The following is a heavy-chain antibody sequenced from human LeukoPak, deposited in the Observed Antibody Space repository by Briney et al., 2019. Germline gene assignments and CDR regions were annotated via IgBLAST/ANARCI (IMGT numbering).Heavy chain of an antibody. J-gene: IGHJ4*02. D-gene: IGHD3-10*01. CDR2: IYTSGST. CDR1: GGSISSYY. CDR3: ASQYYCGSGSLDY. Sequence: LPETLSLTCTVSGGSISSYYWSWIRQPAGKGLEWIGRIYTSGSTNYTPSLKSRVTMSVDTSKNQFSLKLSSVTAADTAVYYCASQYYCGSGSLDYWGQGTLVTVSS. V-gene: IGHV4-4*07.